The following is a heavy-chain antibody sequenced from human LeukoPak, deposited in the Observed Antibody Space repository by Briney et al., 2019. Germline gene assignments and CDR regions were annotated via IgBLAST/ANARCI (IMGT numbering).Heavy chain of an antibody. D-gene: IGHD6-19*01. CDR1: GGSISSYY. CDR3: ASNGYSSGWYGTFDY. CDR2: IYYSGST. V-gene: IGHV4-59*01. J-gene: IGHJ4*02. Sequence: SETLSLTCTVSGGSISSYYWSWIRQPPGKGLEWIGYIYYSGSTNYNPSPKSRVTISVDTSKNQFSLKLSSVTAADTAVYYCASNGYSSGWYGTFDYWGQGTLDTVSS.